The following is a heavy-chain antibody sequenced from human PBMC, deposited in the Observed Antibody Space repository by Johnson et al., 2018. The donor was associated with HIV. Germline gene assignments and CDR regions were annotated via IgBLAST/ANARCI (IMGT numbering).Heavy chain of an antibody. V-gene: IGHV3-74*02. Sequence: VQLVESGGGLVQPGGSLRLSCAASGFTFSSYWMHWVRQAPGKGLVWVSRINSDGSSTSYADSVMGRFTISRDNSKNTLYLQMGSLRAEDMGVYYCARLRSPDAFDIWGQGTMVKVSS. J-gene: IGHJ3*02. CDR3: ARLRSPDAFDI. D-gene: IGHD2-15*01. CDR1: GFTFSSYW. CDR2: INSDGSST.